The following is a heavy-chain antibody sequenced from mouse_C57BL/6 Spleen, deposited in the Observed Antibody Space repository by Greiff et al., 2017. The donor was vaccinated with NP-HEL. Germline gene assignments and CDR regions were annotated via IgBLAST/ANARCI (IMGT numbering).Heavy chain of an antibody. CDR1: GYAFSSYW. Sequence: QVQLQQSGAELVKPGASVKISCKASGYAFSSYWMNWVKQRPGKGLEWIGQIYPGDGDTNYNGKFKGKATLTADKSSSTAYMQLSSLTSEDSAVYFCARGGLEYYGSSSYFDVWGTGTTVTVSS. D-gene: IGHD1-1*01. CDR3: ARGGLEYYGSSSYFDV. V-gene: IGHV1-80*01. CDR2: IYPGDGDT. J-gene: IGHJ1*03.